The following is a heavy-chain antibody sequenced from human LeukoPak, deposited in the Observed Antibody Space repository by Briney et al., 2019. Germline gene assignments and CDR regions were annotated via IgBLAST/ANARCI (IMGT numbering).Heavy chain of an antibody. Sequence: SETLSLTCTVSGGSITSYYWSWIRQSAGKGLEWIGRIYITGSTTYNPSLKSRVTMSLDTSKNQFSLKLSSVTAADTAVYYCARVGEARVVALTDAFDIWGQGTMVTVSS. CDR3: ARVGEARVVALTDAFDI. V-gene: IGHV4-4*07. CDR1: GGSITSYY. D-gene: IGHD3-10*01. J-gene: IGHJ3*02. CDR2: IYITGST.